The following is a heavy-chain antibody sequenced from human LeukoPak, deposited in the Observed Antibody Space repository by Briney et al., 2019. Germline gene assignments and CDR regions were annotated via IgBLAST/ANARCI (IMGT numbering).Heavy chain of an antibody. D-gene: IGHD3-3*01. CDR1: GFTFSSYS. J-gene: IGHJ6*03. CDR3: ARVAYYDFWSGYSQLRGYYYYMDV. CDR2: ISSSSSYI. V-gene: IGHV3-21*01. Sequence: GGSLRLSCAASGFTFSSYSMNWVRQAPGKGLEWVSSISSSSSYIYYADSVKGRFTISRDNAKNSLYLQMNSLRAEDTAVYYCARVAYYDFWSGYSQLRGYYYYMDVWGKGTTVTVSS.